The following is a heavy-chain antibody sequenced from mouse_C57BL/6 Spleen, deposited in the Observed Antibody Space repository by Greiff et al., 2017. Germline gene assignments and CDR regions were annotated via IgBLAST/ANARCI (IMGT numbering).Heavy chain of an antibody. V-gene: IGHV1-69*01. CDR2: IDPSDSYT. J-gene: IGHJ4*01. Sequence: QVQLQQPGAELVMPGASVKLSCKASGYTFTSYWMHWVKQRPGQGLEWIGEIDPSDSYTNYNQKFKGKSTLTVDKSSSTAYMQLSSLTSEDSAVYYCARDWDWAAMDYWGQGTSVTVSS. CDR1: GYTFTSYW. CDR3: ARDWDWAAMDY. D-gene: IGHD4-1*01.